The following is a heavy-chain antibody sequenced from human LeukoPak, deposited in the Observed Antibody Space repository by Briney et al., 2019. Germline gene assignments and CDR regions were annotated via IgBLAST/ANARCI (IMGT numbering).Heavy chain of an antibody. CDR1: GFTFDDYA. Sequence: TVGSLRLSCAAAGFTFDDYAMHWVRQAPWKGLEWVSLISGDGGSTYYVDSVMGRFTISRDNSKNSLYLQMNSLRTEDTALYYCAKDIRYNDNWFDPWGQGTLVTVSS. V-gene: IGHV3-43*02. J-gene: IGHJ5*02. CDR3: AKDIRYNDNWFDP. CDR2: ISGDGGST. D-gene: IGHD1-14*01.